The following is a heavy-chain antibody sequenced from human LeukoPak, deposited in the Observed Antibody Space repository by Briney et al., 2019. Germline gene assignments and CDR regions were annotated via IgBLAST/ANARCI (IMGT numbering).Heavy chain of an antibody. D-gene: IGHD3-3*01. Sequence: SVRVSCKASGGTFSSYAISRVRQAPGQGLEWMGGIIPIFGTANYAQKFQGRVTITADESTSTAYMELSSLRSEDTAVYYCLHDFWSGYYLEGMDVWGKGTTVTVSS. J-gene: IGHJ6*03. V-gene: IGHV1-69*13. CDR3: LHDFWSGYYLEGMDV. CDR2: IIPIFGTA. CDR1: GGTFSSYA.